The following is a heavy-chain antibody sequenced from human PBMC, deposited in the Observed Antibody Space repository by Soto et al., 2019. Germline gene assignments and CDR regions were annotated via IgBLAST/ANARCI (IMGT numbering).Heavy chain of an antibody. J-gene: IGHJ4*02. D-gene: IGHD4-17*01. Sequence: SVKVSCKASGGTFSTFGISWVRQAPGQGLEWMGGIIPFFGTAGYSQKFEDGITITADESTNTVYMDLRSLTSEDTAIYYCAKSAPMDAGDKYYYDFWGQGALVTVSS. CDR2: IIPFFGTA. V-gene: IGHV1-69*13. CDR3: AKSAPMDAGDKYYYDF. CDR1: GGTFSTFG.